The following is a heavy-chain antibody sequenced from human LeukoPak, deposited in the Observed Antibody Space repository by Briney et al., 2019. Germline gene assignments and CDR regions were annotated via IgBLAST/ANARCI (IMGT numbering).Heavy chain of an antibody. D-gene: IGHD6-13*01. CDR2: INSDGSST. Sequence: RGSMINSCRSPAGSCCTDWGLRVPRAPRKGRVWGSRINSDGSSTSYADYVRGRFSVSRDNAKNTLYLQMNSLRAEDTAVYYCARDRSISAAGDTYWGQGTLVTGSS. V-gene: IGHV3-74*01. J-gene: IGHJ4*02. CDR1: AGSCCTDW. CDR3: ARDRSISAAGDTY.